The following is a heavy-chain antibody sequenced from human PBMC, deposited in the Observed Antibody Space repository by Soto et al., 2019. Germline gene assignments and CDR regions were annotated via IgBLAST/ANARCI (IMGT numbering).Heavy chain of an antibody. Sequence: QVQLVQSGAEVKKPGASVKVSCKASGYTFTSYAMIWVRQAPGQRLEWMGWINAGNVNTKYSQKFQGRVTITRDTSASTAYMELSSLRSEDTAVYYCARARITIFGVVTNYGMDVWGQGTTVTVSS. CDR3: ARARITIFGVVTNYGMDV. J-gene: IGHJ6*02. CDR2: INAGNVNT. V-gene: IGHV1-3*01. D-gene: IGHD3-3*01. CDR1: GYTFTSYA.